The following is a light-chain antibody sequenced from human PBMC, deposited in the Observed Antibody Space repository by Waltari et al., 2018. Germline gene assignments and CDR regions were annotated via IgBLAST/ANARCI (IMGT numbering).Light chain of an antibody. CDR2: AAS. CDR3: QQSYSIPCA. Sequence: DIQMTQSPSSLSASVGDRVTITCRASQSISTYLNWYQVKPGKAPKLLISAASTLQGGVPSRFSGSGSGADFTLTISNLQPEDYATYYCQQSYSIPCAFGQGTKLEIK. CDR1: QSISTY. J-gene: IGKJ2*01. V-gene: IGKV1-39*01.